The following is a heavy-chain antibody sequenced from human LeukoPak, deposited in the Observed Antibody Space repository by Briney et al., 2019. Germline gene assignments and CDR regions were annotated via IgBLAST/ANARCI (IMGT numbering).Heavy chain of an antibody. CDR2: IYYSGST. CDR1: GGSISNYY. V-gene: IGHV4-59*01. J-gene: IGHJ4*02. Sequence: SETLSLTCTVSGGSISNYYWSWIRQPPGKGLEWIGYIYYSGSTNYNPSLKSRVTISVDTSKNQFSLKLSSVTAADTAVYYCARGGDSGSYYDFDYWGQGTLVTVSS. D-gene: IGHD1-26*01. CDR3: ARGGDSGSYYDFDY.